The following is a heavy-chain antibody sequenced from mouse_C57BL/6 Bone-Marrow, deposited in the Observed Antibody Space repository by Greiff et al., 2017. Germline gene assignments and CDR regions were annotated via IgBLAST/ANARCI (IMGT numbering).Heavy chain of an antibody. CDR3: ARDYGSSYGEVFDY. CDR2: IDPSDSET. CDR1: GYTFTSYW. Sequence: QVQLQQPGAELVRPGSSVKLSCKASGYTFTSYWMHWVKQRPIQGLEWIGNIDPSDSETHYNQKFKDKATLTVDKSSSTAYMQLSSLTSEDSAVYYCARDYGSSYGEVFDYWGQGTTLTVSS. D-gene: IGHD1-1*01. V-gene: IGHV1-52*01. J-gene: IGHJ2*01.